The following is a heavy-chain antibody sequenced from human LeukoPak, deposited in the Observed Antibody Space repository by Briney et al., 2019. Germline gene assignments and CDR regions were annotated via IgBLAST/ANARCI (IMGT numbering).Heavy chain of an antibody. CDR2: INPSGGST. Sequence: ASVKVSCKASGYTFTSYYMHWVRQAPGQGLEWMGIINPSGGSTTYAQNFQGRVTMTRDTSTSAVYMELSSLRSEDTAVYYCARAVVADTNWFDPWGQGTLVTVSS. D-gene: IGHD2-15*01. CDR1: GYTFTSYY. J-gene: IGHJ5*02. CDR3: ARAVVADTNWFDP. V-gene: IGHV1-46*01.